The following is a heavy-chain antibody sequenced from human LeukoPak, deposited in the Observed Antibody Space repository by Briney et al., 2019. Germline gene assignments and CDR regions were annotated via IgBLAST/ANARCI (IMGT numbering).Heavy chain of an antibody. CDR2: FNHSGST. V-gene: IGHV4-4*02. J-gene: IGHJ4*02. CDR3: ARAYYYDTSGKND. D-gene: IGHD3-22*01. Sequence: SETLSLTCAVSGGSITNTNWWSWVRQPPGKGLEWIGEFNHSGSTNYNPSLKSRVTISVDKSKNQFSLKLSSVTAADTAVYYCARAYYYDTSGKNDWGQGTLVTVSS. CDR1: GGSITNTNW.